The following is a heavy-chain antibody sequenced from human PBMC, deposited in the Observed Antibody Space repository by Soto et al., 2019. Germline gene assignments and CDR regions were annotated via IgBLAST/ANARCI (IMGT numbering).Heavy chain of an antibody. CDR2: IYYSGST. V-gene: IGHV4-39*02. J-gene: IGHJ6*03. CDR3: ARESRAYYYYMDV. CDR1: GGSISSSSYY. Sequence: QLQLQESGPGLVKPSETLSLTCTVSGGSISSSSYYWGWIRQPPGKGLEWIGSIYYSGSTYYNPSLKSRVTISVDTSKNQFSLKLSSVPAADTAVYYCARESRAYYYYMDVWGKGTTVTVSS.